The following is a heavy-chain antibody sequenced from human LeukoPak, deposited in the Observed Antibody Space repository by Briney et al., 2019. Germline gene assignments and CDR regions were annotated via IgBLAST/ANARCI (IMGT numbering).Heavy chain of an antibody. J-gene: IGHJ3*02. CDR2: INPNSGGT. Sequence: GASVEVSCKASGYTFTGYYMHWVRQAPGQRLEWMGWINPNSGGTNYAQKFQGRVTMTRDTSISTAYMELSRLRSDDTAVYYCARGSAPLYGGAFDIWGQGTMVTVSS. CDR1: GYTFTGYY. CDR3: ARGSAPLYGGAFDI. V-gene: IGHV1-2*02. D-gene: IGHD4-23*01.